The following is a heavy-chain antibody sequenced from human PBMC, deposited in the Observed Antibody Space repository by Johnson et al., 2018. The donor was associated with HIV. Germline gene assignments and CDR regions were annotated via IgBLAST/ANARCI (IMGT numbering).Heavy chain of an antibody. J-gene: IGHJ3*02. Sequence: QVQLVESGGGVVQPGGSLRLSCVASGLPLSNYGMHWVRQAPGTGLEWVAFIRYDETNTDYADSVKGRFTISRYSSKNTLFLQMNSLRVDDTAVYYCASRYTVDAFDIWGQGTMVTVSS. D-gene: IGHD1-1*01. CDR1: GLPLSNYG. V-gene: IGHV3-30*02. CDR3: ASRYTVDAFDI. CDR2: IRYDETNT.